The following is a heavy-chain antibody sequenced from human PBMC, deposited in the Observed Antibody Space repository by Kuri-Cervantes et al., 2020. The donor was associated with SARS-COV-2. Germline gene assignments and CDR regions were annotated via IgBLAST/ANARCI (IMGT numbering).Heavy chain of an antibody. D-gene: IGHD6-6*01. Sequence: GESLKISCAASGFTFSSFAMTWVRLTPGKGLEWVSIISDSGAVTYYADSVKGRFTISRDNSQNTVYLQMNSLRGEDTALYYCAQDVSQLGRACRYWGQGTLVTVSS. CDR1: GFTFSSFA. CDR3: AQDVSQLGRACRY. CDR2: ISDSGAVT. J-gene: IGHJ4*02. V-gene: IGHV3-23*01.